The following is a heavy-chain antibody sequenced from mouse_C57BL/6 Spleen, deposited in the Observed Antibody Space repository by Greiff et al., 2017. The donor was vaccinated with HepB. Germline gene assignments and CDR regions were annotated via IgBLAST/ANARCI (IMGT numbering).Heavy chain of an antibody. J-gene: IGHJ2*01. CDR3: RISTINA. CDR2: TDPANGNT. V-gene: IGHV14-3*02. CDR1: GYNIKDIY. D-gene: IGHD5-2*01. Sequence: VQLKESGAELVKPAASLKLSCTASGYNIKDIYIHWVKQRPEKGLERIRRTDPANGNTKYDPKFQGKATITADTSSNTAYLQRSSLTSEDTAVYNCRISTINAWGQGTTLTVSS.